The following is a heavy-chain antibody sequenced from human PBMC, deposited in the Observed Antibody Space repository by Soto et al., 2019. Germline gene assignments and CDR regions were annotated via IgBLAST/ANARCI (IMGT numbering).Heavy chain of an antibody. Sequence: QVQLVQSGAEVKKPGASVKVSCKASGYTFTSYYMHWVRQAPGQGLEWMGIINPSGGSTSYAQKFKGRVTMTRDTSTSTVYMELSSLRSEDTAVYYCASVIKLESNYYYYGMDVWGQGTTVTVSS. CDR2: INPSGGST. J-gene: IGHJ6*02. D-gene: IGHD6-6*01. CDR3: ASVIKLESNYYYYGMDV. V-gene: IGHV1-46*01. CDR1: GYTFTSYY.